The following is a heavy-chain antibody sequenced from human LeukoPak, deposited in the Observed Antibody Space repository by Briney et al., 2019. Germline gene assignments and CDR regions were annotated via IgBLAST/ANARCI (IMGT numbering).Heavy chain of an antibody. Sequence: GGSLRLSCEVSGFTFSNAWMSWVRQAPGKGLEWVGRIKSKTDGGTTDHAAPVKGRFTVSRDDAKNTFYLQMNSLKTEDTAVYFCSTDPDSPTPDYWGQGTLVTVSS. V-gene: IGHV3-15*01. D-gene: IGHD1-14*01. CDR3: STDPDSPTPDY. CDR1: GFTFSNAW. CDR2: IKSKTDGGTT. J-gene: IGHJ4*02.